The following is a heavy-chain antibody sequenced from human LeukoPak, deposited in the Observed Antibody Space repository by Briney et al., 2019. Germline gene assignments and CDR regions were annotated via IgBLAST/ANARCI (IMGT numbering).Heavy chain of an antibody. V-gene: IGHV3-21*01. CDR2: ISGSSSYI. D-gene: IGHD1-26*01. Sequence: GGSLRLSCAASGFTFSSYSMNWVRQAPGKGLEWVSSISGSSSYIYYADSGKGRFTISRDNAKNSLYLQMNSLRAEDTAVYYCARMGSYHHPSYFDYWGQGTLVTVSS. J-gene: IGHJ4*02. CDR1: GFTFSSYS. CDR3: ARMGSYHHPSYFDY.